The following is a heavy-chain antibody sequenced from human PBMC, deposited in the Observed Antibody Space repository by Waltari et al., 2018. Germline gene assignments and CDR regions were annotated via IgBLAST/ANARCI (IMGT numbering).Heavy chain of an antibody. CDR2: MNHRLSE. J-gene: IGHJ3*01. CDR1: GESFSDHF. D-gene: IGHD3-3*02. V-gene: IGHV4-34*01. Sequence: QVQLNQWGAGVLKPSETLSLTCAVYGESFSDHFWPWIRQPPGKGLEWIGHMNHRLSENSNPSLRNRFSISVATSMNQFSLMMTSLTAADTGVYYCARAPSFHYGIFSVPLTLDYWSQGTMVIVSS. CDR3: ARAPSFHYGIFSVPLTLDY.